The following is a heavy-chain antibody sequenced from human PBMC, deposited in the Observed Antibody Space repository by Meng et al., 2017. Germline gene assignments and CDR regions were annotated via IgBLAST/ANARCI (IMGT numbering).Heavy chain of an antibody. CDR3: ARSDHYDFWSGSYIAPYYFDY. CDR2: INPNSGGT. V-gene: IGHV1-2*06. D-gene: IGHD3-3*01. Sequence: ASFQISCNASGYTFTGYYMHWLRQAPGQGLEWMGRINPNSGGTNYAQKFQGRVTMTRDTAISTAYMELSRLRSDDTAVYYCARSDHYDFWSGSYIAPYYFDYWGQGTLVTVSS. CDR1: GYTFTGYY. J-gene: IGHJ4*02.